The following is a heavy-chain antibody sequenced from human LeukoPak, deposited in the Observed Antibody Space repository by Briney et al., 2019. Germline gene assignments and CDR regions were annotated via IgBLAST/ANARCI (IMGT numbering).Heavy chain of an antibody. CDR2: INPNSGGT. Sequence: ASVKVSCKASGYTFTGYYMHWVRQAPGQGLEWMGWINPNSGGTNYAQKFQGRVTMTRDTSISTAYMELSRLRSDDTAVYYYARELTSGSDAFDIWGQGTMVTVSS. V-gene: IGHV1-2*02. D-gene: IGHD3-10*01. CDR1: GYTFTGYY. CDR3: ARELTSGSDAFDI. J-gene: IGHJ3*02.